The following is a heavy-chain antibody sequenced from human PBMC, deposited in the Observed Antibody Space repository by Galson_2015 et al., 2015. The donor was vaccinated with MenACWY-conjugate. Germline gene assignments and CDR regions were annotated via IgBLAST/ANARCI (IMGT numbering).Heavy chain of an antibody. V-gene: IGHV1-24*01. D-gene: IGHD3-10*01. CDR2: FDPEDGET. Sequence: SVKVSCKVSGYTLTELSMHWVRQAPGKGLEWMGGFDPEDGETIYAQKFQGRVTMTEDTSTDTAYMELSSLRSEDTAVYYCATSSMVRGVITTAYYYYYYGMDVWGQGTTVTVSS. CDR1: GYTLTELS. CDR3: ATSSMVRGVITTAYYYYYYGMDV. J-gene: IGHJ6*02.